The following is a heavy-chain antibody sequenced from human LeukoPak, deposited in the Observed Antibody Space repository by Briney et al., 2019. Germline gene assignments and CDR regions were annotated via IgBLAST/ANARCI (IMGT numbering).Heavy chain of an antibody. CDR2: ISSSGSTI. V-gene: IGHV3-48*04. Sequence: GGSLRLSCAASGFTFSSYWMNWVRQAPGKWLEWVSYISSSGSTIYYADSVKGRFTISRDNAKNSLYLQMNSLRAEDTAVYYCARRVGAYSHPYDYWGQGTLVTVSS. CDR1: GFTFSSYW. J-gene: IGHJ4*02. CDR3: ARRVGAYSHPYDY. D-gene: IGHD4/OR15-4a*01.